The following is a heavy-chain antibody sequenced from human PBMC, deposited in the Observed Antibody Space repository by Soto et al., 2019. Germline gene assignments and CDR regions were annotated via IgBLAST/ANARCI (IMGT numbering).Heavy chain of an antibody. CDR3: ARDRGPEGEYYFDY. Sequence: ASVKVSCKASGYTFTSYAMHWVRQAPGQRLEWMGWINAGNGNTKYSQKFQGRVTITRDTSASTAYMELSSLRSEDTAVYYCARDRGPEGEYYFDYWGQGTLVTVSS. V-gene: IGHV1-3*01. CDR1: GYTFTSYA. D-gene: IGHD3-10*01. CDR2: INAGNGNT. J-gene: IGHJ4*02.